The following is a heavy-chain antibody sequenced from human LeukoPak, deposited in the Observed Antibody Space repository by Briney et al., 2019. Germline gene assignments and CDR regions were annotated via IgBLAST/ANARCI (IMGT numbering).Heavy chain of an antibody. CDR2: ISSSSSYI. CDR1: GFTFSSYS. Sequence: PGGSLRLSCAASGFTFSSYSMNWVRQAPGKGLEWVSSISSSSSYIYYADSVKGRFPISRDNAKNSLYLQMNSLRAEDTAVYYCARDQAGGAFDIWGQGTMVTVS. CDR3: ARDQAGGAFDI. J-gene: IGHJ3*02. D-gene: IGHD2-8*02. V-gene: IGHV3-21*01.